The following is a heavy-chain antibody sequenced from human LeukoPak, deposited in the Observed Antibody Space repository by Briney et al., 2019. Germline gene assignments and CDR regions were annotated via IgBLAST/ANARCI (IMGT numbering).Heavy chain of an antibody. CDR2: TRTDGNNK. D-gene: IGHD6-13*01. V-gene: IGHV3-30*02. CDR1: RFTFSSYG. J-gene: IGHJ4*02. CDR3: AKDLLPGGIAAAGRSPVGY. Sequence: GGSLRLSCAASRFTFSSYGMHWVRQAPGKGLEWVAFTRTDGNNKYYADSVKGRFTISRDNSKNTLYLQMNSPRAEDTAVYYCAKDLLPGGIAAAGRSPVGYWGQGTLGTVSS.